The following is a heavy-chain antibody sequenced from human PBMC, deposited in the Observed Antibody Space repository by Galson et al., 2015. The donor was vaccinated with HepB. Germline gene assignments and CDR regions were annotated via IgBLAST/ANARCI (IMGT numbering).Heavy chain of an antibody. CDR2: ISGSGGST. J-gene: IGHJ4*02. V-gene: IGHV3-23*01. CDR3: AKGVRRFGELFDY. D-gene: IGHD3-10*01. CDR1: GFTFSSYA. Sequence: SLRLSCAASGFTFSSYAMSWVRQAPGKGLEWVSAISGSGGSTYYADSVKGRFTISRDNSKNTLYLQMNSLRAEDTAVYYCAKGVRRFGELFDYRGQGTLVTVSS.